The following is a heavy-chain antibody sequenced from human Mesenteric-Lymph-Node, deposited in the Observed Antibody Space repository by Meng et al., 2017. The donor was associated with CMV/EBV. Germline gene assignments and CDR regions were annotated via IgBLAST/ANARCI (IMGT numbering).Heavy chain of an antibody. V-gene: IGHV4-39*01. J-gene: IGHJ6*02. CDR1: GGSISSRSSY. CDR3: ARRAITIFGVLIIDYGMDV. CDR2: IYYSGKT. Sequence: SETLSLTCTVSGGSISSRSSYWGWIRQPPGKGLEWIGSIYYSGKTYYSPSLKSRLTISVDPSKNQFSLKLSSVTAADTAVYYCARRAITIFGVLIIDYGMDVWGQGTTVTVSS. D-gene: IGHD3-3*01.